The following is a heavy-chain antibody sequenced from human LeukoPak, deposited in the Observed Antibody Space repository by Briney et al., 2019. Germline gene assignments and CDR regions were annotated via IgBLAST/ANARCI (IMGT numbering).Heavy chain of an antibody. Sequence: ESGPTLVKPTQTLTLTCTFSGFSLSTRGVGVGWIRQPPGEALEWLSLIYWNDDKRYSPSLKSRLTITKDTSKNQVVLTMTNMDPVDTAAYYCAHRRGYDSSGYRRDWFDPWGQGTLVTVSS. D-gene: IGHD3-22*01. CDR1: GFSLSTRGVG. J-gene: IGHJ5*02. CDR3: AHRRGYDSSGYRRDWFDP. V-gene: IGHV2-5*01. CDR2: IYWNDDK.